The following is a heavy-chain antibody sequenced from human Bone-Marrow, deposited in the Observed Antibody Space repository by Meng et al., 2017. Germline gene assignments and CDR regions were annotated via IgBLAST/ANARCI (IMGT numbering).Heavy chain of an antibody. V-gene: IGHV3-15*01. CDR3: TTAIVGATQYYYYGMDV. CDR2: IKSKTDGGTT. Sequence: GESLKISCAASGFTFSNAWMSWVRQAPGKGLEWVGRIKSKTDGGTTDYAAPVKGRFTISRDDSKNTLYLPMNSLKTEDTAVYYCTTAIVGATQYYYYGMDVWGQGTTVTVSS. D-gene: IGHD1-26*01. J-gene: IGHJ6*02. CDR1: GFTFSNAW.